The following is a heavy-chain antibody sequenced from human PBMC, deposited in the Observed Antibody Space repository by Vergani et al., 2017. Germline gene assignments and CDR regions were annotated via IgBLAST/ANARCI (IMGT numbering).Heavy chain of an antibody. D-gene: IGHD3-3*01. CDR1: CGSISSGGYY. Sequence: QVQLQESGPGLVKPSQTLSLTCTVSCGSISSGGYYWSWIRQHPGKGLEWIGYIYYSGSTYYNPSLKSRVTISVDTSKNQFSLKLSSVTAADTAVYYCARGGWSDFWSGTTPPDYWGQGTLVTVSS. CDR2: IYYSGST. CDR3: ARGGWSDFWSGTTPPDY. V-gene: IGHV4-31*03. J-gene: IGHJ4*02.